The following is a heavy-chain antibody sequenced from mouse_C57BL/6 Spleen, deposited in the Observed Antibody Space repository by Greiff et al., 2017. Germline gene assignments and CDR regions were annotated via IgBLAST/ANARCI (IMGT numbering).Heavy chain of an antibody. Sequence: DVHLVESGGGLVQPGGSLSLSCAASGFTFTDYYMSWVRQPPGKALEWLGFIRNKANGYTAEYSAPVKGRFTISRDNSQSILYLQLNALRAEDSTTYYCARSLDSSGPVWFAYWGQGTLVTVSA. D-gene: IGHD3-2*02. CDR2: IRNKANGYTA. CDR1: GFTFTDYY. J-gene: IGHJ3*01. V-gene: IGHV7-3*01. CDR3: ARSLDSSGPVWFAY.